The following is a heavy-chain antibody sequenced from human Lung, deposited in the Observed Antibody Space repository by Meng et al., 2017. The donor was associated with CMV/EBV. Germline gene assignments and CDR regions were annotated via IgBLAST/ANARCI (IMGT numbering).Heavy chain of an antibody. CDR1: GFTFEYYD. CDR2: SSWNGGFV. D-gene: IGHD6-13*01. J-gene: IGHJ4*02. Sequence: GESLIISWAASGFTFEYYDMDSVPQISGKGLEWVSRSSWNGGFVGYADSVKGRFTISRDNAKNSLHLQMNSLRVEDMALYYCAKRAAGRYYFDYWGQGTLVTVSS. V-gene: IGHV3-9*03. CDR3: AKRAAGRYYFDY.